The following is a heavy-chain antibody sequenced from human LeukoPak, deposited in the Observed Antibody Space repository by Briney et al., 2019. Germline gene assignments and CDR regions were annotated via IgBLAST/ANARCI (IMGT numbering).Heavy chain of an antibody. CDR1: GYTFTSHY. CDR3: ARDPGYDSSGYPYFDS. J-gene: IGHJ4*02. D-gene: IGHD3-22*01. V-gene: IGHV1-2*02. Sequence: ASVKVSCKASGYTFTSHYIHWVRQAPGQGLEWMGWINPNSGGTNYAQKFQGRVTMTRDTSISTAYMELSRLRSDDTAVYYCARDPGYDSSGYPYFDSWGQGTLVTVSS. CDR2: INPNSGGT.